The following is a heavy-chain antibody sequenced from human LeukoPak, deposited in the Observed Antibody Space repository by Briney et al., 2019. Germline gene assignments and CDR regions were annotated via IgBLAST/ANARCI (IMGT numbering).Heavy chain of an antibody. J-gene: IGHJ6*02. CDR1: GFSFRSYT. CDR3: ARGVVAANYYYGMDV. Sequence: GGSLRLSCAASGFSFRSYTMNWVRQPPGKGLEWVSNIGTSSTTIYYADSVKGRFTVSRDNAKNSLYLQMNSLRAEDTAVYYCARGVVAANYYYGMDVWGQGTTVTVSS. CDR2: IGTSSTTI. D-gene: IGHD2-15*01. V-gene: IGHV3-48*01.